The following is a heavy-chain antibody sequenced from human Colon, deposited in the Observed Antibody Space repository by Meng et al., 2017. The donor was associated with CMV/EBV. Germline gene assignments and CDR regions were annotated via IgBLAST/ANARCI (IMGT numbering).Heavy chain of an antibody. CDR3: ARAREVGYSAYDYYDF. D-gene: IGHD5-12*01. CDR1: CYSFSSFG. J-gene: IGHJ4*02. Sequence: SCYSFSSFGISWVRQAPGQGLAWMGWISPYHGNTDYEQNFQGRVTMTTDTLTSTAYMELTSLKSDDTAVFYCARAREVGYSAYDYYDFWGQGTLVTVSS. CDR2: ISPYHGNT. V-gene: IGHV1-18*01.